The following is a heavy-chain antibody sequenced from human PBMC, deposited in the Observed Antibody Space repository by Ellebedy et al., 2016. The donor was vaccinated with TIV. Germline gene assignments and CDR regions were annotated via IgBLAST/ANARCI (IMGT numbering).Heavy chain of an antibody. Sequence: GESLKISCAASGFTFSSYGMHWVRQAPDKGLEWVAVIWFDGSHKYCVDSVKGRFTISSDNSKNTLYLQMSSLRAADTAIYYCAKDRSPTMIALDFWGQGTLVTVSS. V-gene: IGHV3-33*06. CDR2: IWFDGSHK. D-gene: IGHD3-22*01. CDR1: GFTFSSYG. CDR3: AKDRSPTMIALDF. J-gene: IGHJ4*02.